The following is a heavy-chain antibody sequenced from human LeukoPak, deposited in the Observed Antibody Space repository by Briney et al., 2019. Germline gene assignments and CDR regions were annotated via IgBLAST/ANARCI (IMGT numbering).Heavy chain of an antibody. J-gene: IGHJ2*01. Sequence: GESLKISCKGSEYSFTSYWIGWVRQMPGKGLELMGIIYPGDSDTRYSPSFQGQVTISADKSISTAYLQWSSQEPEHPEMYCRARLGVAVAGYWYFDLWGRGTLVTVSS. CDR3: ARLGVAVAGYWYFDL. CDR1: EYSFTSYW. D-gene: IGHD6-19*01. V-gene: IGHV5-51*01. CDR2: IYPGDSDT.